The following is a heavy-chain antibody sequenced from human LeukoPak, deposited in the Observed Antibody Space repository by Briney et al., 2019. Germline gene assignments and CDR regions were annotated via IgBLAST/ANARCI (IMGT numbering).Heavy chain of an antibody. CDR2: IYSGGST. CDR3: ASSYDSSGYYPAFDI. Sequence: PGGSLRLSCAASGFTVSSNYMSWVRQAPGKGLEWVSVIYSGGSTYYAGSVKGRFTISRDNSKNTLYLQMNSLRAEDTAVYYCASSYDSSGYYPAFDIWGQGTMVTVSS. V-gene: IGHV3-66*01. J-gene: IGHJ3*02. D-gene: IGHD3-22*01. CDR1: GFTVSSNY.